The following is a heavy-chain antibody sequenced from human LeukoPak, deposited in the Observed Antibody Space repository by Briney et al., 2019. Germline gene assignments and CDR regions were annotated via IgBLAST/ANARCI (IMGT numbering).Heavy chain of an antibody. D-gene: IGHD1-26*01. Sequence: SETLSLTCVVYGESFSGYYWTWIRQPPGKGLEWIGEIIDTGSTKYNSSLKSRVTISVDTSKNQFSLKLSSVTAADTAVYYCASPSGSYRVFDYWGQGTLVTVSS. J-gene: IGHJ4*02. CDR1: GESFSGYY. V-gene: IGHV4-34*12. CDR3: ASPSGSYRVFDY. CDR2: IIDTGST.